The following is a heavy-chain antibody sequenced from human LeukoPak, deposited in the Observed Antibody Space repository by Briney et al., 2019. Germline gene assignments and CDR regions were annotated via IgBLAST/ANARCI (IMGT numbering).Heavy chain of an antibody. V-gene: IGHV3-66*01. CDR1: GFTVSNNF. D-gene: IGHD1-26*01. CDR2: IYSGGST. Sequence: GGSLRLSCAASGFTVSNNFMSWVRQAPGKGLEWVSLIYSGGSTYYADSVKGRFTISRDNSKNTLYLQMNSLRAEDTAVYYCARDPVGAIGYGMDVWGQGTTVTVSS. J-gene: IGHJ6*02. CDR3: ARDPVGAIGYGMDV.